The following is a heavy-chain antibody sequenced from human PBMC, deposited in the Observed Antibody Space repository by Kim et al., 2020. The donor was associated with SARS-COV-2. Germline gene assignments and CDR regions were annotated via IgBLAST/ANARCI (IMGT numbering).Heavy chain of an antibody. Sequence: ASVKVSCKASGYTFTSYAMHWVRQAPGQRLEWMGWINAGNGNTKYSQQFQGRVTITRDTSASTAYMELSSLRSEDTAVYYCARGSYCGGDCYEVENWFDPWGQRTLVTVSS. V-gene: IGHV1-3*01. CDR1: GYTFTSYA. D-gene: IGHD2-21*01. J-gene: IGHJ5*02. CDR3: ARGSYCGGDCYEVENWFDP. CDR2: INAGNGNT.